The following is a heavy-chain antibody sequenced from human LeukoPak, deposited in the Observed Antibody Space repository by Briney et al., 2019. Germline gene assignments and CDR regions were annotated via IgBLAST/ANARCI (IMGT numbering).Heavy chain of an antibody. CDR1: GGSISSSSYY. V-gene: IGHV4-39*07. Sequence: PSETLSLTCTVSGGSISSSSYYWGWIRQPPGKGLEWIGSIYYSGSTNYNPSLKSRVTISVDTSKNQFSLKLSSVTAADTAVYYCARTSYDILTGGYRKGIYYYMDVWGKGTTVTISS. J-gene: IGHJ6*03. CDR3: ARTSYDILTGGYRKGIYYYMDV. CDR2: IYYSGST. D-gene: IGHD3-9*01.